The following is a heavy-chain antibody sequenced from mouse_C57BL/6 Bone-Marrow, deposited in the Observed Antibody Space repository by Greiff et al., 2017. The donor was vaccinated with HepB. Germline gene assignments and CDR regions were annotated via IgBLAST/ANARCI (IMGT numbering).Heavy chain of an antibody. J-gene: IGHJ4*01. Sequence: QVHVKQPGAELVRPGSSVKLSCKASGYTFTSYWMHWVKQRPIQGLEWIGNIDPSDSETHYNQKFKDKATLTVDKSSSTAYMQLSSLTSEDSAVYYCAFGGYYDYAMDYWGQGTSVTVSS. CDR2: IDPSDSET. V-gene: IGHV1-52*01. CDR3: AFGGYYDYAMDY. D-gene: IGHD2-3*01. CDR1: GYTFTSYW.